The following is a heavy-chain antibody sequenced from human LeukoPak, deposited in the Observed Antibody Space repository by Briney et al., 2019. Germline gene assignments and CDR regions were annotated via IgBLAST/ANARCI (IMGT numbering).Heavy chain of an antibody. J-gene: IGHJ6*03. V-gene: IGHV4-39*07. CDR1: GGSISSSSYY. CDR2: IYYSGST. CDR3: ARSGADRGYYYYMDV. D-gene: IGHD1-14*01. Sequence: SETLSLTCTVSGGSISSSSYYWGWIRQPPGKGLEWIGSIYYSGSTYYNPSLKSRVTISVDTSKNQFSLKLSSVTAADTAVYYCARSGADRGYYYYMDVWGKGTTVTVSS.